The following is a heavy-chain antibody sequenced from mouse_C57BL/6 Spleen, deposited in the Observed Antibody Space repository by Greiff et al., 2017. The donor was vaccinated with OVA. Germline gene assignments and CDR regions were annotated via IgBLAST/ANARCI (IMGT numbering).Heavy chain of an antibody. D-gene: IGHD1-1*01. J-gene: IGHJ4*01. CDR2: INPNNGGT. CDR1: GYTFTDYY. CDR3: ARYGSSQYYYAMDY. Sequence: VQLQQSGPELVKPGASVKISCKASGYTFTDYYMNWVKQSHGKSLEWIGDINPNNGGTSYNQKFKGKATLTVDKSSSTAYMALRSLTSEDSAVYYCARYGSSQYYYAMDYWGQGTSVTVSS. V-gene: IGHV1-26*01.